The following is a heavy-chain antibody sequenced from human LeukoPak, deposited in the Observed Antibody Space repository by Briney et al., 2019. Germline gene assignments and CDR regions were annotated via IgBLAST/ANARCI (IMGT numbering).Heavy chain of an antibody. J-gene: IGHJ4*02. CDR1: GFTFSSYS. V-gene: IGHV3-48*01. D-gene: IGHD6-19*01. Sequence: PGGSLRLSCAASGFTFSSYSMNWVRQAPGKGLEWVSYISSSSSTIYYADPVKGRFAISRDNAKNSLYLQVNSLRAEDTAVYYCAREAGSGCDYWGQGTLVTVSS. CDR2: ISSSSSTI. CDR3: AREAGSGCDY.